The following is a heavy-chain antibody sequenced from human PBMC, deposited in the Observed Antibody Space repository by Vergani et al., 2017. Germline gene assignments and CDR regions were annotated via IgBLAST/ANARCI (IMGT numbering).Heavy chain of an antibody. D-gene: IGHD2-21*01. V-gene: IGHV3-23*01. J-gene: IGHJ6*03. CDR1: GFSFSTFA. CDR3: VREGSYCGSTTCRNPSYVYYYHMDV. Sequence: EVQLLESGGGLVQSGGSLRLSCAASGFSFSTFAMSWVRQAPGKGLEWVSTLRTTSTKPYYADSVKGGFTISSDNSRNTLDLLMSSLRVEDTAIYYCVREGSYCGSTTCRNPSYVYYYHMDVWGEGTTVTVSS. CDR2: LRTTSTKP.